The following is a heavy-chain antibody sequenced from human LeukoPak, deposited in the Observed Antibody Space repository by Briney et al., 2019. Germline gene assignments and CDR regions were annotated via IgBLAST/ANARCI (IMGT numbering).Heavy chain of an antibody. V-gene: IGHV1-3*01. Sequence: ASVKVSCKASGYTFTSYAMHWVRQAPGQRLEWMGWINAGNGNTRYSKELQGRVTITRDTSTSTAYMELRSLRSDDTAVYYCAREERGYSSSFPPEYFQHWGQGTLVTVSS. CDR2: INAGNGNT. J-gene: IGHJ1*01. CDR3: AREERGYSSSFPPEYFQH. D-gene: IGHD6-13*01. CDR1: GYTFTSYA.